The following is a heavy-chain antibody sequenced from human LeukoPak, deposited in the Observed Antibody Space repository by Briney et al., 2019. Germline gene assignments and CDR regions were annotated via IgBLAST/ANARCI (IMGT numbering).Heavy chain of an antibody. CDR1: GYRFTSYD. D-gene: IGHD3-3*01. CDR2: MSPKGDNT. Sequence: RASVKVSCKASGYRFTSYDINWVRQATGQGLEWMGSMSPKGDNTAYAQKFQGRFTMTTDTSTSTAYMELSSLRSDDTAVYYCARALLWSGYGVGYWGKGTLVTVS. V-gene: IGHV1-8*01. CDR3: ARALLWSGYGVGY. J-gene: IGHJ4*02.